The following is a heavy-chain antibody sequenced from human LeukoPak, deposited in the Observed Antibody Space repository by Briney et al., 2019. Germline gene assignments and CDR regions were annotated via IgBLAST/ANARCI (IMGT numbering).Heavy chain of an antibody. V-gene: IGHV3-21*01. CDR3: ARDLPNIASPRALFDY. D-gene: IGHD6-13*01. CDR1: GFTFSSYS. Sequence: PGGSQRLSCAASGFTFSSYSMNWVRQAPGKGLEWVSSISGGSGYIYYADSVKGRFTISRDNAKNSVFLQMNSLGAEDTAVYYCARDLPNIASPRALFDYWGQGTLVTVSS. CDR2: ISGGSGYI. J-gene: IGHJ4*02.